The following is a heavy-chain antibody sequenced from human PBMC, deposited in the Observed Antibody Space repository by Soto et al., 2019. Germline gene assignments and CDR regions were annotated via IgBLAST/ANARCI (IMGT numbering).Heavy chain of an antibody. D-gene: IGHD5-12*01. Sequence: AXGTLCLTCDVSRYSINNNNWWSCVRQPPGGGLEWIGELHHGGSTNYNPSLESRVTFSVDISKNQFFLKLSSVTAADTAVYYCTKNSAYALDYWGQGTLVTVSS. V-gene: IGHV4-4*02. J-gene: IGHJ4*02. CDR1: RYSINNNNW. CDR3: TKNSAYALDY. CDR2: LHHGGST.